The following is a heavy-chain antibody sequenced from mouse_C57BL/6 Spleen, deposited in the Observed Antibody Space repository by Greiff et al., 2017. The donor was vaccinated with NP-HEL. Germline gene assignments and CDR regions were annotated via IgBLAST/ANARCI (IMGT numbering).Heavy chain of an antibody. Sequence: QVQLQQSGPELVKPGASVKISCKASGYAFSSSWMNWVKQRPGKGLEWIGRIYPGDGDTNYNGKFKGKATLTADKSSSTAYMQLSSLTSEDSAVYFCARSYYNGSSSLAYWGKGTLVTVSA. D-gene: IGHD1-1*01. CDR2: IYPGDGDT. CDR3: ARSYYNGSSSLAY. CDR1: GYAFSSSW. V-gene: IGHV1-82*01. J-gene: IGHJ3*01.